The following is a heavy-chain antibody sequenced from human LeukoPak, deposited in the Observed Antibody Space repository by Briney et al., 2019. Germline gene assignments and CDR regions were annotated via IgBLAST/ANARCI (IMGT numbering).Heavy chain of an antibody. CDR2: TRKKTNSYTT. CDR3: TRKNWAFDI. J-gene: IGHJ3*02. CDR1: GFTFSDHY. V-gene: IGHV3-72*01. Sequence: GGSLRLSCAASGFTFSDHYMDWVRQAPGKGLEWVGRTRKKTNSYTTEYAASVKGRFTISRDDSKSIAYLQMNSLKTEDTAVYYCTRKNWAFDIWGQGTMVTVSS.